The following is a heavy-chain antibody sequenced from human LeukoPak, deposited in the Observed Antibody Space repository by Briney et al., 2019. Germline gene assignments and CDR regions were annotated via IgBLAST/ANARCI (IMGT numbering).Heavy chain of an antibody. D-gene: IGHD6-19*01. CDR1: GYTFTGYY. Sequence: ASVKVSCKASGYTFTGYYMHWVRQAPGQGLEWMGWINPNSGGTNYAQKFQGRVTMTRDTAISTAYMELSRLRSDDTAVYYCARDRGRRGIAVAGTPFLVWGQGTLVTVSS. V-gene: IGHV1-2*02. CDR2: INPNSGGT. CDR3: ARDRGRRGIAVAGTPFLV. J-gene: IGHJ4*02.